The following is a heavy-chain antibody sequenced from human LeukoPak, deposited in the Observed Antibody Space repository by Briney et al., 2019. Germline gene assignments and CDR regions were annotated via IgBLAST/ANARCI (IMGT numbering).Heavy chain of an antibody. CDR2: ISYDGSNK. J-gene: IGHJ4*02. CDR1: GFTFSSYA. V-gene: IGHV3-30*01. D-gene: IGHD2-2*01. CDR3: AAIDCSTSCYRG. Sequence: GRSLRLSCAASGFTFSSYAMHWVRQAPGKGLEWVAVISYDGSNKYYADSVKGRFTISRDNSKNTLYLQMNSLRAEDTAVYYCAAIDCSTSCYRGWGQGTLVTVSS.